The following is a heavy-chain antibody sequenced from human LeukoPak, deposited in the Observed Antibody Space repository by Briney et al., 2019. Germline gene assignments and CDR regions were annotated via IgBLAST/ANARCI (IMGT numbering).Heavy chain of an antibody. CDR3: ARDDYDFWSGTKNNWFDP. CDR1: GGSISSGSYY. V-gene: IGHV4-61*02. J-gene: IGHJ5*02. CDR2: IYTSGST. D-gene: IGHD3-3*01. Sequence: SETLSLTCTVSGGSISSGSYYWSWIRQPAGKGLEWIGRIYTSGSTNYNPSLKSRVTISVDTSKNQFSLKLSSVTAADTAVYYRARDDYDFWSGTKNNWFDPWGQGTLVTVSS.